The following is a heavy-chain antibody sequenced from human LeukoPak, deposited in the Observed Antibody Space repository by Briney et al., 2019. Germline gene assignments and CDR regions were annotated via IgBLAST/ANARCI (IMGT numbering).Heavy chain of an antibody. V-gene: IGHV1-8*01. Sequence: ASVKVSCKASGYTFTSYDFNWVRQATGQRPEWMGWMSPNSGDTGYAQKFQDRVTMTRNTSISTAYMELGSLRSDDTAVYYCARGPPHWGYDYWGPGTLVTVSS. D-gene: IGHD7-27*01. CDR1: GYTFTSYD. J-gene: IGHJ4*02. CDR3: ARGPPHWGYDY. CDR2: MSPNSGDT.